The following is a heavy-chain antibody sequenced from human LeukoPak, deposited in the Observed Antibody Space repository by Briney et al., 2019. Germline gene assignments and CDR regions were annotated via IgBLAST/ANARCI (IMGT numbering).Heavy chain of an antibody. D-gene: IGHD3-9*01. CDR3: ARESGNYDILTGYYTYYYGMDV. CDR1: GYTFTSYY. Sequence: GASVKVSCKASGYTFTSYYMHWVRQAPGQGLEWMGIINPLGGSTCYAQKFQGRVTMTRDTSTSTVYMELSSLRSEDTAVYYCARESGNYDILTGYYTYYYGMDVWGQGTTVTVSS. J-gene: IGHJ6*02. V-gene: IGHV1-46*01. CDR2: INPLGGST.